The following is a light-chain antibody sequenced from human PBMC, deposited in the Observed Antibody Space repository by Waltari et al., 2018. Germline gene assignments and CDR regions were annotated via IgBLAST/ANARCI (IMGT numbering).Light chain of an antibody. CDR1: QSVSRS. CDR3: QHYVRLPAT. CDR2: GAF. V-gene: IGKV3-20*01. Sequence: EIVLTLSPGPLSLSPGERDTLSCRASQSVSRSLAWYQQKAGQAPRLLIYGAFNRATGIPDRFSGSGSGTDFSLTISRLEPEDFAVYYCQHYVRLPATFGQGTKVEIK. J-gene: IGKJ1*01.